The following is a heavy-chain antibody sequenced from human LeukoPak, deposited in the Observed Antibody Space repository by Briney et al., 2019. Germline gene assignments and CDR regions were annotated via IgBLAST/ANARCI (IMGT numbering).Heavy chain of an antibody. Sequence: SETLSLTCAVYSGSFSGYYWSWIRQPPGKGLEWIGEINHSGSTNYNPSLKSRVTISVDTSKNQFSLKLSSVTAADTAVYYCARGLGIQLWTTISDYFDYWGQGTLVTVSS. J-gene: IGHJ4*02. V-gene: IGHV4-34*01. CDR3: ARGLGIQLWTTISDYFDY. CDR1: SGSFSGYY. CDR2: INHSGST. D-gene: IGHD5-18*01.